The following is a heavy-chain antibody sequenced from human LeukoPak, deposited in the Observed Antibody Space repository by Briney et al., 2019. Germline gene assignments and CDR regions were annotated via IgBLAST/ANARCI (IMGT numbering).Heavy chain of an antibody. CDR1: GGTFSSYA. Sequence: GASVKVSCKASGGTFSSYAISWVRQAPGQGLEWMGGIIPIFGTANYAQKFQGRVTITADESMSTAYMELSSLRSEDTAVYYCARGARGYSYERHFDYWGQGALVTVSS. CDR3: ARGARGYSYERHFDY. D-gene: IGHD5-18*01. CDR2: IIPIFGTA. J-gene: IGHJ4*02. V-gene: IGHV1-69*13.